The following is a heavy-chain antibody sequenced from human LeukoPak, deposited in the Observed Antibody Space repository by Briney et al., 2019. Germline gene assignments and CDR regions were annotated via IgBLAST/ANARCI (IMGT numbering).Heavy chain of an antibody. CDR1: GYTFTSYY. D-gene: IGHD3-9*01. CDR3: ARAGRYFDWLLPYGAFDI. CDR2: INPSGGST. Sequence: ASVKVSCKASGYTFTSYYMHWVRQAPGQGLEWMGIINPSGGSTSYAQKFQGRVTMTRDTSTSTVYMELSSLRSEDTAVCYCARAGRYFDWLLPYGAFDIWGQGTMVTVSS. J-gene: IGHJ3*02. V-gene: IGHV1-46*01.